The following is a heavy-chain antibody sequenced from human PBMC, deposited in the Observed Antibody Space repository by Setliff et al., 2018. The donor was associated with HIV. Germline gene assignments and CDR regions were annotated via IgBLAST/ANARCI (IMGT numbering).Heavy chain of an antibody. V-gene: IGHV4-59*01. J-gene: IGHJ5*02. CDR2: AHYSGSN. Sequence: TLSLTCTVSGGSIRSYYWSWIRQPPGKGLEWLGHAHYSGSNKNNPSLMSRISMAVDTSKNQVSLKLSSVTAADTAVYYCARVGYNDDSGYPYNWFDPWGQGTLVTVSS. CDR1: GGSIRSYY. D-gene: IGHD3-22*01. CDR3: ARVGYNDDSGYPYNWFDP.